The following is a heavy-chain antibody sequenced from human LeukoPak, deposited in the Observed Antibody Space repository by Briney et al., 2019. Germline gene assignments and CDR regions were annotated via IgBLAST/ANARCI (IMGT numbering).Heavy chain of an antibody. V-gene: IGHV4-38-2*01. D-gene: IGHD5/OR15-5a*01. CDR2: IYYTGNT. Sequence: SETLSLTCAVSGYSISSGYYWGWIRQPPGKGLEWIGSIYYTGNTYYNPSLKSRVTISVDTSKNQFSLKLSSVTAADTAVYYCASRRAYHVYAYWGQGTLVTVS. CDR3: ASRRAYHVYAY. CDR1: GYSISSGYY. J-gene: IGHJ4*02.